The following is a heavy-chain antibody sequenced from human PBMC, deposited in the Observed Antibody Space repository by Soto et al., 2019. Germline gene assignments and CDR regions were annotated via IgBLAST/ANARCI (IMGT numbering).Heavy chain of an antibody. CDR1: GFTFSSYS. D-gene: IGHD3-3*01. V-gene: IGHV3-21*01. J-gene: IGHJ5*02. CDR3: ARDSDPTYYDFWSGYYTGRRGWFDP. Sequence: EVQLVESGGGLVKPGGSLRLSCAASGFTFSSYSMNWVHQAPGKGLEWVSSISSSSSYIYYADSVKGRFTISRDNAKNSLYLQMNSLRAEDTAVYYCARDSDPTYYDFWSGYYTGRRGWFDPWGQGTLVTVSS. CDR2: ISSSSSYI.